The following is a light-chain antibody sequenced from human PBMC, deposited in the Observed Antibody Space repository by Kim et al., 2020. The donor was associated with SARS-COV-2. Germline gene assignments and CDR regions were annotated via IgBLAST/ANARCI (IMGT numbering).Light chain of an antibody. Sequence: SPGEEATLSCRASQGLSSPYLAWYQQRHGQAPSLLISRASLRATGVPDRFSGSGSGTDFTLTISRVETEDSAMYYCQQYDRPPVTFGPGTKVDIK. V-gene: IGKV3-20*01. CDR2: RAS. CDR1: QGLSSPY. CDR3: QQYDRPPVT. J-gene: IGKJ3*01.